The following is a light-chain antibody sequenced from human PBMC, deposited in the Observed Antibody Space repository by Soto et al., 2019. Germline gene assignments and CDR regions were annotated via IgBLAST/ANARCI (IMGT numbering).Light chain of an antibody. CDR1: SSDVGTYKY. CDR2: EVS. V-gene: IGLV2-14*01. J-gene: IGLJ2*01. CDR3: GSYTSRSTPL. Sequence: QSALTQPASVSGSPGQSITISCTGTSSDVGTYKYVSWYQQHPGKAPKLMIYEVSNRPSGVSNRFSGSKSGNTASLTISGLQAVEEAYYYCGSYTSRSTPLFGGGTKLTVL.